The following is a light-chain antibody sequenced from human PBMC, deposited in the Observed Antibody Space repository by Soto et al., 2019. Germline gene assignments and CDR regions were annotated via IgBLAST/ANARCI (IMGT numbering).Light chain of an antibody. J-gene: IGLJ1*01. CDR1: SSDVGGYNY. Sequence: QSVLTQPASVSGSPGKSITISCTGTSSDVGGYNYVSWYQQHPGKAPKLMIYDVSNRPSGVSNRFSGSKSGNTASLTISGLQAEDEADYYCSSYTRSSTSYVFGTGTKLTVL. V-gene: IGLV2-14*01. CDR2: DVS. CDR3: SSYTRSSTSYV.